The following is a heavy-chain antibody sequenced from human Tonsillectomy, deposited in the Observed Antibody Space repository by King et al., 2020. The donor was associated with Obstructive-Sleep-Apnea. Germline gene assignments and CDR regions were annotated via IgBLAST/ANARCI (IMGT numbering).Heavy chain of an antibody. Sequence: DVQLVESGGGLVKTGGSLRLSCAASGITFSSYTMNWVRQAPGKGLEWVSSISSSSILIYYGDSVKGRFTISRDNAKAAVYLQMNSLRAEDTAIYFCATDPEDSNAYYFDYWGQGTLVTVSS. D-gene: IGHD2-8*01. J-gene: IGHJ4*02. V-gene: IGHV3-21*01. CDR1: GITFSSYT. CDR2: ISSSSILI. CDR3: ATDPEDSNAYYFDY.